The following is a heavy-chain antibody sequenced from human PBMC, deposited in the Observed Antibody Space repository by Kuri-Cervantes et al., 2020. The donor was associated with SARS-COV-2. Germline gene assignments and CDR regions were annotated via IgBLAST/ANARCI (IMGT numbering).Heavy chain of an antibody. J-gene: IGHJ6*02. V-gene: IGHV4-59*11. CDR1: GFTFSGHW. CDR2: IYYSGST. Sequence: ESLKISCAASGFTFSGHWIHWIRQPPGKGLEWIGYIYYSGSTNYNPSLKSRVTISVDTSKNQFSLKLSSVTAADTAVYYCARVSGGYDLYYYYGMDVWGQGTTVTVSS. D-gene: IGHD5-12*01. CDR3: ARVSGGYDLYYYYGMDV.